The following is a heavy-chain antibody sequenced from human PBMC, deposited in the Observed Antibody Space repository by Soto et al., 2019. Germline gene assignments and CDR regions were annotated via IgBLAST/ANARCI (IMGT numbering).Heavy chain of an antibody. CDR1: GYTFTSYA. J-gene: IGHJ4*02. CDR3: ARTDTSMVTFY. CDR2: ISANNGNT. V-gene: IGHV1-18*01. Sequence: AASVKVSCKASGYTFTSYAMHWVRQAPGQGLEWLGWISANNGNTKYAQSFQGRVSMSTDASTNTAYMELRSLTSDDTAVYYCARTDTSMVTFYWGQGTLVTVSS. D-gene: IGHD5-18*01.